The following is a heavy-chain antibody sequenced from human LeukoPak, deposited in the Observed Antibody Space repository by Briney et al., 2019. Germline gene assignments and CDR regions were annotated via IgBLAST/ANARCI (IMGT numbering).Heavy chain of an antibody. CDR3: ARDQYYDFWSGYYTANAFDI. Sequence: ASVNVSCKASGYTFTSYGINWVRQAPGQGLEWMGWISAYNGNTNYAQKLQGRVTMTTDTSTSTAYMELRSLRSDDTAVYYCARDQYYDFWSGYYTANAFDIWGQGTMVTVSS. CDR1: GYTFTSYG. CDR2: ISAYNGNT. J-gene: IGHJ3*02. D-gene: IGHD3-3*01. V-gene: IGHV1-18*01.